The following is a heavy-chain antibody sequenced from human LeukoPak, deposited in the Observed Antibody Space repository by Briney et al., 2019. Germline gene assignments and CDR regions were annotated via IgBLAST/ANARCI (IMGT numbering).Heavy chain of an antibody. V-gene: IGHV3-33*01. CDR1: GFTFSSYG. D-gene: IGHD3-10*01. Sequence: PGGSLRLSCAASGFTFSSYGMHWVRQAPGKGLEWVAVIWYDGSNKYYADSVKGRFTISRDNSKNTPYLQMNSLRAEDTAVYYCARDLPADYYYGSGSYIRNDAFDIWGQGTMVTVSS. J-gene: IGHJ3*02. CDR2: IWYDGSNK. CDR3: ARDLPADYYYGSGSYIRNDAFDI.